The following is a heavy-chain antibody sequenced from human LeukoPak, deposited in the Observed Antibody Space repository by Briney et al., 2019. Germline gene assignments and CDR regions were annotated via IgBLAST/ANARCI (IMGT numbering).Heavy chain of an antibody. CDR2: IYYSGST. V-gene: IGHV4-30-4*08. J-gene: IGHJ4*02. CDR1: GGSISSGDYY. CDR3: ARGGVKKYCSGGSCYPGPYYFDY. D-gene: IGHD2-15*01. Sequence: PSETLSLTCTVSGGSISSGDYYWSWIRQPPGKGLEWIGYIYYSGSTYYNPSLKSRVTISVDTSKNQFSLKLSSVTAADTAVYYCARGGVKKYCSGGSCYPGPYYFDYWGQGTLVTVSS.